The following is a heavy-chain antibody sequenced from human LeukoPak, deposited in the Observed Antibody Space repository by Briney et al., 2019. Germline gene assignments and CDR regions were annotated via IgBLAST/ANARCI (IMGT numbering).Heavy chain of an antibody. CDR1: GGSISSGHW. V-gene: IGHV4-4*02. CDR3: ARDHSDTSLDY. CDR2: IYHSGST. D-gene: IGHD3-22*01. Sequence: SETLSLTCAVSGGSISSGHWWSWVRPPPGKGLEWIGEIYHSGSTNYNPSLKSGVTISLDKSKNQFSLKLSSATAADTAVYYCARDHSDTSLDYWGRGTLVTVPS. J-gene: IGHJ4*02.